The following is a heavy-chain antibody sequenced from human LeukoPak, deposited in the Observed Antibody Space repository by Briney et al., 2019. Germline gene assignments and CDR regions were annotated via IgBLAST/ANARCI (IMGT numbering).Heavy chain of an antibody. CDR2: IKGDGIST. D-gene: IGHD3-3*01. V-gene: IGHV3-74*01. CDR1: GFDFSSNW. J-gene: IGHJ4*02. Sequence: GGSLRLSCAASGFDFSSNWMRWVRRAPGQGLVWVSRIKGDGISTNYADSVKGRFTISRDIAKNTLYLQMNSLRAEDTGVYYCAKDHYWSIDYWGRGTLVTVSS. CDR3: AKDHYWSIDY.